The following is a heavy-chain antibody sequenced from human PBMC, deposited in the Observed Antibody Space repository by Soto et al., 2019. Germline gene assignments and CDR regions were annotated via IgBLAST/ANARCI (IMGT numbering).Heavy chain of an antibody. CDR3: ARDYDTDCTDG. CDR2: IHPSGGST. CDR1: GYTFTSFH. Sequence: VKVSCKTSGYTFTSFHMHWVRQAPGQGLDWMGIIHPSGGSTTYAQKFQGRVTMTRDTSTSTVYIEVSSLRSEDTAVYYWARDYDTDCTDGWGQGTTVTVSS. J-gene: IGHJ6*02. D-gene: IGHD3-9*01. V-gene: IGHV1-46*01.